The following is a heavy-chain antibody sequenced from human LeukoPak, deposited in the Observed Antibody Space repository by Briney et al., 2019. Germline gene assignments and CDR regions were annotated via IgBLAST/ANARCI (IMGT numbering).Heavy chain of an antibody. Sequence: SETLSLTCTVSGGSISSGDHYWSWIRQPPGKGLEWIGYIYYSGSTYYNPSLKSRVTISVDTSKNQFSLKLSSVTAADTAVYYCARAYYDILTGYGPDAFDIWGQGTMVTVSS. CDR3: ARAYYDILTGYGPDAFDI. V-gene: IGHV4-30-4*01. CDR2: IYYSGST. D-gene: IGHD3-9*01. J-gene: IGHJ3*02. CDR1: GGSISSGDHY.